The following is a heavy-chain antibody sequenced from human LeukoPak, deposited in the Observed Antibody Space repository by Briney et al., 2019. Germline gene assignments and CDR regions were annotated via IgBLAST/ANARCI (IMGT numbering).Heavy chain of an antibody. CDR1: GYTFSRHG. Sequence: APVKVSCKTSGYTFSRHGITWVRQAPGQGPEWMGWVSGYNGDTNYAKSVRGRVTMTTDTSTNTAYMELRSLRSDDTAVYYCAREGKSSSWSRYYYYGMDVWGQGTTVTVSS. V-gene: IGHV1-18*01. CDR3: AREGKSSSWSRYYYYGMDV. CDR2: VSGYNGDT. J-gene: IGHJ6*02. D-gene: IGHD6-13*01.